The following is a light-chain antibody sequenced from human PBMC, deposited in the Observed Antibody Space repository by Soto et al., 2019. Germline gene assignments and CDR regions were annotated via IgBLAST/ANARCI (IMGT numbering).Light chain of an antibody. CDR1: SSDVGAYNY. Sequence: QSVLTQPPSASGSPGQSVTISCTGTSSDVGAYNYVSWYQQHPGKAPKLMIYEVSKRPSGVPDRFSGSKSGNTASLTVSGLQAEDEADYYCISYAGSSIWVFGGGAKLTFL. CDR3: ISYAGSSIWV. CDR2: EVS. V-gene: IGLV2-8*01. J-gene: IGLJ3*02.